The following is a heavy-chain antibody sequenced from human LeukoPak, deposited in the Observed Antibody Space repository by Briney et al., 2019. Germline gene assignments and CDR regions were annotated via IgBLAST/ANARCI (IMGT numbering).Heavy chain of an antibody. CDR2: IPYDGSNR. CDR3: AKDGDYVVNYYYYMDV. CDR1: GFTFSTYG. D-gene: IGHD4-17*01. Sequence: PGGSLRLSCAASGFTFSTYGMNWVRQAPGKGLEWVPFIPYDGSNRHYVDSVKGRFTISRDNSKNTLDLQMNSLRAEDTAVYYCAKDGDYVVNYYYYMDVWGKGTTVTVSS. V-gene: IGHV3-30*02. J-gene: IGHJ6*03.